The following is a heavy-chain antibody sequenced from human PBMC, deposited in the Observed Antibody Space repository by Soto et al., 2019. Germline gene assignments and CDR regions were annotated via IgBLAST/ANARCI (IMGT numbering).Heavy chain of an antibody. D-gene: IGHD2-15*01. CDR3: ASDEVVVAATNPD. CDR2: IIPILGIA. CDR1: GGTFSSYT. J-gene: IGHJ4*02. Sequence: SVKVSCKASGGTFSSYTISWVRQAPGQGLEWMGRIIPILGIANYAQKFQGRVTITADKSTSTAYMELSSLRSEDTAVYYCASDEVVVAATNPDWGQGTLVTVSS. V-gene: IGHV1-69*02.